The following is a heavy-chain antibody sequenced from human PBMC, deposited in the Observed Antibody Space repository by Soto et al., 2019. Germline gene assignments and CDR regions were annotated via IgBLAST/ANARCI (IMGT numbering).Heavy chain of an antibody. CDR1: GGSISSYY. CDR3: AREGRDSAYYYDSSGYYSYYYYGIDV. J-gene: IGHJ6*02. V-gene: IGHV4-59*01. Sequence: ETLSLTCTVSGGSISSYYWSWIRQPPGKGLEWIGYIYYSGSTNYNPSLKSRVTISVDTSKNQFSLKLSSVTAADTAVYYCAREGRDSAYYYDSSGYYSYYYYGIDVWGQGTTVTV. D-gene: IGHD3-22*01. CDR2: IYYSGST.